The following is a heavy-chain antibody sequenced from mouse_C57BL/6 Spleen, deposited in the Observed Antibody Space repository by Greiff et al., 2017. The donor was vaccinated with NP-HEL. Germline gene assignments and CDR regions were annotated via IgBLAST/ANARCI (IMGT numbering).Heavy chain of an antibody. V-gene: IGHV1-52*01. J-gene: IGHJ1*03. D-gene: IGHD1-1*01. CDR3: AREDYYGNRYFDV. CDR2: IDPSDSET. CDR1: GYTFTSYW. Sequence: VQLQQPGAELVRPGSSVKLSCKASGYTFTSYWMHWVKQRPIQGLEWIGNIDPSDSETHYNQKFKDKATLTVDKSSSTAYMQLSSLTSEDSAVYYCAREDYYGNRYFDVWGTGTTVTVSS.